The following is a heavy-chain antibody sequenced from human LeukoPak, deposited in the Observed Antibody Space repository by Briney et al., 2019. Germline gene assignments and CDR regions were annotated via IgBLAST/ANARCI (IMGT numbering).Heavy chain of an antibody. D-gene: IGHD2/OR15-2a*01. CDR1: GGSISSGSYY. J-gene: IGHJ4*02. Sequence: PSETLSLTRTVSGGSISSGSYYWSWIRQPAGKGLEWIGRIYTSGSTNYNPSLKSRVAISVDTSKNQFSLKLSSVTAADTAVYYCAREHPNIPFDYWGQGTLVTVSS. V-gene: IGHV4-61*02. CDR2: IYTSGST. CDR3: AREHPNIPFDY.